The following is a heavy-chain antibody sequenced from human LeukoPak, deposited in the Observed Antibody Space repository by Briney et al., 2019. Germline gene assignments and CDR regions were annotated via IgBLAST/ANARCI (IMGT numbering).Heavy chain of an antibody. V-gene: IGHV3-49*04. D-gene: IGHD1-1*01. CDR2: IRSKADGGTT. J-gene: IGHJ5*02. Sequence: PGRSLRLSCTASGLIFGDYGLSWVRQAPGKGLEWVGFIRSKADGGTTEYAASVKGRFTISRDDSKSIAYLQMNSLQTEDTAVFYCGRVLTSGTRRFDPWGQGTLVTVSS. CDR3: GRVLTSGTRRFDP. CDR1: GLIFGDYG.